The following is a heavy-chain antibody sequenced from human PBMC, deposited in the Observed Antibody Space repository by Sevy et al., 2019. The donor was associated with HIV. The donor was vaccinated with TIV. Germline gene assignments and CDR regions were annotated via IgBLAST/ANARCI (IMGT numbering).Heavy chain of an antibody. D-gene: IGHD3-10*01. Sequence: SETLSLTCAVSGYSISSGYYWGWIRQPPGKGLEWIGSIYHSGSTYYNPSLKNRVTISVDTSKNQFSLKLSYVTAADTAVYYCARHWFGDYYYYYYKDVWGKGTTVTVSS. CDR2: IYHSGST. J-gene: IGHJ6*03. V-gene: IGHV4-38-2*01. CDR3: ARHWFGDYYYYYYKDV. CDR1: GYSISSGYY.